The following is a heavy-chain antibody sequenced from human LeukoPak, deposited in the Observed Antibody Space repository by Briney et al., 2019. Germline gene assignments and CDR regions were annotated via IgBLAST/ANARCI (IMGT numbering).Heavy chain of an antibody. Sequence: SGGSLRLSCAASGFTFSSYGMHWVRQAPGKGLEWVAFMRFDGSNKYYADSVKGRFTISRDNSKNTLYLQMKSLRAEDTAVYYCAKGGGYEAQYYYYYLDVWGKGTTVTISS. J-gene: IGHJ6*03. CDR3: AKGGGYEAQYYYYYLDV. CDR1: GFTFSSYG. CDR2: MRFDGSNK. D-gene: IGHD5-12*01. V-gene: IGHV3-30*02.